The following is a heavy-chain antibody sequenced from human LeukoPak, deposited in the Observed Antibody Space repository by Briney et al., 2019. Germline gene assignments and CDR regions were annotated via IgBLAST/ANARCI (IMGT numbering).Heavy chain of an antibody. CDR3: ATPAAEKNSFDY. J-gene: IGHJ4*02. CDR1: GYTFTGYY. V-gene: IGHV1-2*02. Sequence: ASVKVSCKASGYTFTGYYMHWVRQAPGQGLEWMGWINPNSGGTNYAQKFQGRVTMTRDTSISTAYMELSSLRSEDTAVYYCATPAAEKNSFDYWGQGTPVTVSS. CDR2: INPNSGGT.